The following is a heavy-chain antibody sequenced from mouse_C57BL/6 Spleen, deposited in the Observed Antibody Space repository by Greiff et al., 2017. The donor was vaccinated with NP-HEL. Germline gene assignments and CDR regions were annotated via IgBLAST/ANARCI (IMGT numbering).Heavy chain of an antibody. V-gene: IGHV5-17*01. D-gene: IGHD1-1*01. CDR3: ARGDYGTPNYFDY. CDR1: GFTFSDYG. Sequence: EVQVVESGGGLVKPGGSLKLSCAASGFTFSDYGMHWVRQAPEKGLEWVAYISSGSSTIYYADTVKGRFTISRDNAKNTLFLQMTSLRSEDTAMYYCARGDYGTPNYFDYWGQGTTLTVSS. CDR2: ISSGSSTI. J-gene: IGHJ2*01.